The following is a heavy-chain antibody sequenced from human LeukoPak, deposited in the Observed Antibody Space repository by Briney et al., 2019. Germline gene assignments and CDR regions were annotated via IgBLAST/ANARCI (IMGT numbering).Heavy chain of an antibody. CDR3: ATMNYDFWSGSLGLGYYYYGMDV. V-gene: IGHV3-23*01. CDR1: GFTFSSYA. D-gene: IGHD3-3*01. Sequence: GGSLRLSCAASGFTFSSYAMSWVRQAPGKGLEWVSGISGSGGSTYYADSVKGRFTISRDNSKNTLYLQMNSLRAEDTAVYYCATMNYDFWSGSLGLGYYYYGMDVWGQGTTVTVSS. J-gene: IGHJ6*02. CDR2: ISGSGGST.